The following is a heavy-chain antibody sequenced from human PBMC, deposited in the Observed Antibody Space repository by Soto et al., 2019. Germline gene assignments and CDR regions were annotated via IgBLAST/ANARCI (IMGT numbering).Heavy chain of an antibody. Sequence: SVKVSCKASGGTFSSYAISWVRQAPGQGLEWMGGIIPIFGTANYAQKFQGRVTITADESTSTAYMELSSLRSEDTAVYYCASAYYYDSSGYYPEYYFDYWGQGTLVTVSS. D-gene: IGHD3-22*01. CDR3: ASAYYYDSSGYYPEYYFDY. J-gene: IGHJ4*02. CDR2: IIPIFGTA. CDR1: GGTFSSYA. V-gene: IGHV1-69*13.